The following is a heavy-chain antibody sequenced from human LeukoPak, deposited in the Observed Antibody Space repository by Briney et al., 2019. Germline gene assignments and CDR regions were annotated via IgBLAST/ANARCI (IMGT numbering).Heavy chain of an antibody. D-gene: IGHD2-15*01. V-gene: IGHV4-34*01. Sequence: PSETLSLTCAVYGGSFSGYYWSWIRQPPGKGPEWIGEINHSGSTNYNPSLKSRVTISVDTSKNQFSLKLSSVTAADTAVYYCARAPPRYCSGGSCYSAGGFDYWGQGTLVTVSS. CDR2: INHSGST. J-gene: IGHJ4*02. CDR3: ARAPPRYCSGGSCYSAGGFDY. CDR1: GGSFSGYY.